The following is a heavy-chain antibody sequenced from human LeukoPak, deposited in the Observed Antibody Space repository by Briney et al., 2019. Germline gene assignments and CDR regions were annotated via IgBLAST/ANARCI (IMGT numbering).Heavy chain of an antibody. D-gene: IGHD4/OR15-4a*01. CDR1: GVSISSYS. Sequence: MPSETLSLTCTVSGVSISSYSWSWIRQPPGKGLEWIGYIYSSGRTNHNPSLKSRVTISVSTSRNQFSLNLSSVTAADTAVYYCARHLDYGDHQGAFDIWGQGTMVTVSS. V-gene: IGHV4-59*08. CDR2: IYSSGRT. J-gene: IGHJ3*02. CDR3: ARHLDYGDHQGAFDI.